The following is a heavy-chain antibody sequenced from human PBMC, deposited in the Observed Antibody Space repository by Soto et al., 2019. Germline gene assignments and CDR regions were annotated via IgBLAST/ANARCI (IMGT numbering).Heavy chain of an antibody. V-gene: IGHV3-23*01. CDR1: GFTFSSYA. Sequence: GGSLRLSCAASGFTFSSYAMSWVRQAPGKGLEWVSAISGSGGSTYYADSVKGRFTISRDNSKNTLYLQMNSLRAEDTAVYYCAKDIWDSISAGPDAFDIWGQGTMVTVSS. CDR2: ISGSGGST. D-gene: IGHD6-6*01. CDR3: AKDIWDSISAGPDAFDI. J-gene: IGHJ3*02.